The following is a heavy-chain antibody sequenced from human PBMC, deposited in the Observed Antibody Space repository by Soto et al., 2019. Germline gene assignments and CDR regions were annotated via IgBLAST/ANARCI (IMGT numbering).Heavy chain of an antibody. CDR1: GFTFSNYA. CDR3: TRIQTAAGLDY. Sequence: PGGSLRLSCAVSGFTFSNYAMSWVRQPPGKGLEWVSSISGGGSSTYYADSVKGRFTISRDNSKNMLYLQVNSLRAEDTAVYYCTRIQTAAGLDYWGQGMLVTVSS. D-gene: IGHD6-13*01. CDR2: ISGGGSST. V-gene: IGHV3-23*01. J-gene: IGHJ4*02.